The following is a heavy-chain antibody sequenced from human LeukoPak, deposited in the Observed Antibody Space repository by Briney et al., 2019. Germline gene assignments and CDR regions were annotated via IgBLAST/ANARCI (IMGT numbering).Heavy chain of an antibody. Sequence: GGSLRLSCAASGFTFSSYGMHWVRQAPGKGLEWVAVIWYDGSNKYYADSVKGRFTISRDNSKNTLYLRMNSLRAEDTAVYYCARERQQLVFWFDPWGQGTLVTVSS. CDR1: GFTFSSYG. CDR3: ARERQQLVFWFDP. D-gene: IGHD6-13*01. V-gene: IGHV3-33*01. CDR2: IWYDGSNK. J-gene: IGHJ5*02.